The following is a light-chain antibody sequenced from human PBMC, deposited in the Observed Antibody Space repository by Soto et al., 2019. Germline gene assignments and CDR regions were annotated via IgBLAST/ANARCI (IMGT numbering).Light chain of an antibody. CDR1: QSNSSW. V-gene: IGKV1-5*03. CDR2: KAS. Sequence: IKMNQASSALFASEGDRVTITCRASQSNSSWLAWYQQKPGKAPKLLVYKASSLESGVPSRFSGSGSGTEFTLTISSLQPDDFATYYCQLYNSYSTFGQGTRLEIK. CDR3: QLYNSYST. J-gene: IGKJ5*01.